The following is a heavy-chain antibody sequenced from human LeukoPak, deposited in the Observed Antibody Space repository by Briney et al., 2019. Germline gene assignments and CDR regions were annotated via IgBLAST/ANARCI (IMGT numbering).Heavy chain of an antibody. D-gene: IGHD3-10*01. Sequence: PSETLSLTCTVSGYSITSDYFWGWIRQSPGQQLEWIGTILHRGSTYFNPSLKSRVTMSIDTSKNQFSLKLSSVTAADTAIYYCVKYASGNRAYYYYFMDVWGKGTTVTVSS. CDR3: VKYASGNRAYYYYFMDV. V-gene: IGHV4-38-2*02. J-gene: IGHJ6*03. CDR1: GYSITSDYF. CDR2: ILHRGST.